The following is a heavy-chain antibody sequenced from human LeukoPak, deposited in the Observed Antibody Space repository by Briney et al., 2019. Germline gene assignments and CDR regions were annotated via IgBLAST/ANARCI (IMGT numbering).Heavy chain of an antibody. CDR1: GFTFSSYA. D-gene: IGHD2-15*01. Sequence: GGSLRLSCVASGFTFSSYAMNWVRQAPGKGLEWVSGITGAGDRTLYADSEKGRFTISRDNSKNTLYLQMNSLRAEDTAVYYCAKVEKSCSGRNCYMLTHLGYWGQGTLVTVSS. CDR3: AKVEKSCSGRNCYMLTHLGY. J-gene: IGHJ4*02. V-gene: IGHV3-23*01. CDR2: ITGAGDRT.